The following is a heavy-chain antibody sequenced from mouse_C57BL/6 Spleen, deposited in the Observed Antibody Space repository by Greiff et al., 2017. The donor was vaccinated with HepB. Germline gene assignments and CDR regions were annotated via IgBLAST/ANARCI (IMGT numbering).Heavy chain of an antibody. J-gene: IGHJ3*01. V-gene: IGHV1-26*01. CDR1: GYTFTDYY. CDR2: INPNNGGT. D-gene: IGHD2-4*01. CDR3: PRHYYDYDVAWFAY. Sequence: EVQLQQSGPELVKPGASVKISCKASGYTFTDYYMNWVKQSHGKSLEWIGDINPNNGGTSYNQKFKGKATLTVDKSSSTAYMELRSLTSEDSAVYYCPRHYYDYDVAWFAYWGQGTLVTVSA.